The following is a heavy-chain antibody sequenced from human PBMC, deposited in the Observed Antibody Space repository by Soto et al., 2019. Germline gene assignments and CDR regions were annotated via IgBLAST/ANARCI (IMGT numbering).Heavy chain of an antibody. V-gene: IGHV1-46*01. D-gene: IGHD3-10*01. Sequence: ASVKVSCKASGFIFSDYFMHWVRQAPGQGLEWMGIINPSGDIRDYAQQCQGRLTITRDPSTSTVYMDLSSLRYEDTAVYYCARVGLSYYNRSGSSFIDSSGQGTLVSVCS. J-gene: IGHJ5*01. CDR2: INPSGDIR. CDR1: GFIFSDYF. CDR3: ARVGLSYYNRSGSSFIDS.